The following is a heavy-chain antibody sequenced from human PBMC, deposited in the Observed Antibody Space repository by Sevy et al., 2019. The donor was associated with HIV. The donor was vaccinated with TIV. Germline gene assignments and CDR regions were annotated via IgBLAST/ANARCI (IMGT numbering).Heavy chain of an antibody. Sequence: QLGGSLKLSCAASGFTFSTYAMTWVRQPPGKGLEWVSVISGSGGSTYYADSGKGRFTISRDNSKNTLYLQMNSLRAEDTAVYYCAKDRVSGTYYTGDFDYWGQGTLVTVSS. J-gene: IGHJ4*02. D-gene: IGHD3-10*01. CDR2: ISGSGGST. CDR3: AKDRVSGTYYTGDFDY. CDR1: GFTFSTYA. V-gene: IGHV3-23*01.